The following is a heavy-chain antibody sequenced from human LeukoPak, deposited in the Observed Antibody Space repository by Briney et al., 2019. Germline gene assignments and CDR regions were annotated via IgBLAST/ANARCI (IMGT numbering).Heavy chain of an antibody. Sequence: GGSLRLSCAASGFTLSSYAMSWVRQAPGKGLEWVSAISGSGGSTYYADSVKGRFTISRDNSKNTLYLQMNSLRAEDTAVYYCAREHSSGWYSSYFDYWGQGTLVTVSS. J-gene: IGHJ4*02. CDR3: AREHSSGWYSSYFDY. CDR2: ISGSGGST. CDR1: GFTLSSYA. V-gene: IGHV3-23*01. D-gene: IGHD6-19*01.